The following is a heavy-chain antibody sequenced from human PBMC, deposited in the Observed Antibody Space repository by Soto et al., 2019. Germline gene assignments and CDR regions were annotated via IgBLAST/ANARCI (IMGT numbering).Heavy chain of an antibody. D-gene: IGHD6-13*01. Sequence: SETLSRTCTVSGGSVSSSGYYWAWICQPPGKGLEWIGYIYYSGSTNYNPSLKSRVTISVDTSKNQFSLKLSSVTAADTAVYYCARDVGIAAAGTNWFDPWGQGTLVTVS. CDR3: ARDVGIAAAGTNWFDP. CDR2: IYYSGST. CDR1: GGSVSSSGYY. V-gene: IGHV4-61*08. J-gene: IGHJ5*02.